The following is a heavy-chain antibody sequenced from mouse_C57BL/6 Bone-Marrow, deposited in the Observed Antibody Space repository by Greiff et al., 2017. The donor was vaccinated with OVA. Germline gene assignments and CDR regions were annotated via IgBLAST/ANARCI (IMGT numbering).Heavy chain of an antibody. CDR3: ARNWDTTVVACYFDY. J-gene: IGHJ2*01. D-gene: IGHD1-1*01. CDR1: GFSLTSYG. CDR2: IWSGGST. Sequence: VKLMESGPGLVQPSQSLSITCTVSGFSLTSYGVHWVRQSPGKGLEWLGVIWSGGSTDYNAAFISRLSISKDNSKSQVFFKMNSLQADDTAIYYCARNWDTTVVACYFDYWGQGTTLTVSS. V-gene: IGHV2-2*01.